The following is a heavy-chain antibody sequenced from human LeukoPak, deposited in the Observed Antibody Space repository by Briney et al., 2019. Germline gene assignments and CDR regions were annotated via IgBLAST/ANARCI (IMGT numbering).Heavy chain of an antibody. Sequence: GGSLRLSCATSGLTVSSNYMTWVRQAPGKGLEWVSVIFSSGSIYYADSVKGRFTISRDNPKNTVYLQMHNLRAEDTAVYYCARVGYSGYDYYYYNYMDVWGKGDTVAVSS. J-gene: IGHJ6*03. D-gene: IGHD5-12*01. CDR2: IFSSGSI. CDR3: ARVGYSGYDYYYYNYMDV. CDR1: GLTVSSNY. V-gene: IGHV3-53*01.